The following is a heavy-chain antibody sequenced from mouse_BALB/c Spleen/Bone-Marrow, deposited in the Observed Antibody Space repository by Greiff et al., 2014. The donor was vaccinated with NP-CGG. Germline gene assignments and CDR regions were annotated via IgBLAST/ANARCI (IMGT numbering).Heavy chain of an antibody. CDR3: ARDTMDY. CDR2: IYPGNVNT. Sequence: QVQLQQSGPELVKPGASVRISCKASGYTFTSYYIHWVKQGPGQGLVWIGWIYPGNVNTKYNEKFKGKATLTADKSSSTAYMQLSSLTSEDSAVYFCARDTMDYWGQGTSVTVSS. CDR1: GYTFTSYY. V-gene: IGHV1S56*01. J-gene: IGHJ4*01.